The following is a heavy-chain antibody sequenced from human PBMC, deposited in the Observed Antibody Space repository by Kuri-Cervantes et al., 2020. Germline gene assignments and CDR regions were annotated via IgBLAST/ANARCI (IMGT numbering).Heavy chain of an antibody. CDR3: ARDPTTVGVSAVMRAGGGMDV. CDR2: IWYDGSHK. CDR1: GFTFSSYA. V-gene: IGHV3-30*07. J-gene: IGHJ6*02. D-gene: IGHD2-2*01. Sequence: GGSLRLSCAASGFTFSSYAMHWVRQAPGKGLEWVAVIWYDGSHKYSADSVKGRFAISRDNSKNTLYLQMNSLRAEDTAVYYCARDPTTVGVSAVMRAGGGMDVWGQGITVTVSS.